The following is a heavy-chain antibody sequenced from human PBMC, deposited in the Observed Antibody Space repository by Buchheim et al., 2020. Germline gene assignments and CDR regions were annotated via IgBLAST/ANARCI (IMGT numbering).Heavy chain of an antibody. D-gene: IGHD2-8*02. CDR3: SRQGIVLVVDYYYYGMDV. J-gene: IGHJ6*02. CDR1: GFTFSSYE. CDR2: ISSSGSTI. V-gene: IGHV3-48*03. Sequence: EVQLVESGGGLVQPGGSLRLSCAASGFTFSSYEMNWVRQAPGKGLEWVSYISSSGSTIYYADSVKGRFTISRDNAKNSLYLQINSLRAEDTAVYYCSRQGIVLVVDYYYYGMDVWGQGTT.